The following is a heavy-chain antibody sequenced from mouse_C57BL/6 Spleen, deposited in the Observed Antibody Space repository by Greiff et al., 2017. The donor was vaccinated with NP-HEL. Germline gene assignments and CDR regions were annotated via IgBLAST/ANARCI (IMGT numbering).Heavy chain of an antibody. CDR2: ISSGGSYT. J-gene: IGHJ3*01. D-gene: IGHD1-1*02. V-gene: IGHV5-6*01. Sequence: EVQLVESGGDLVKPGGSLKLSCAPSGFTFSSYGMSWVRPTPDKRLAWVATISSGGSYTYYPDSVKGRFTISRDNAKNTLYLQMSSLKSEDTAMYYCARRGGGVFAYWGQGTLVTVSA. CDR3: ARRGGGVFAY. CDR1: GFTFSSYG.